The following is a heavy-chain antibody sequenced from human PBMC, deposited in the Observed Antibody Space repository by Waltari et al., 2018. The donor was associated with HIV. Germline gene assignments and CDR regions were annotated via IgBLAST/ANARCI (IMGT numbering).Heavy chain of an antibody. Sequence: QVQLVESGGGVVQPGGSLSLSCAASGSTFSSHGMHWVRQAPGQGLEWVAFIRYDGSNKYYADSVKGRFTISRDNSKNTLYLQMNSLRAEDTAVYYCAKDGGIYYDSSGLPGDYWGQGTLVTVSS. D-gene: IGHD3-22*01. J-gene: IGHJ4*02. V-gene: IGHV3-30*02. CDR2: IRYDGSNK. CDR3: AKDGGIYYDSSGLPGDY. CDR1: GSTFSSHG.